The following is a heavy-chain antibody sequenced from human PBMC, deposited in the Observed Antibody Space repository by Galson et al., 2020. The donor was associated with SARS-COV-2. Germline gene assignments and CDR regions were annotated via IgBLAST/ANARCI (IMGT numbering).Heavy chain of an antibody. CDR2: IIPIFGTA. V-gene: IGHV1-69*13. CDR1: GGTFSSYA. CDR3: AGYSSIAARQYYYDMDV. Sequence: SVKVSCKASGGTFSSYAISWVRQAPGQGLEWMGGIIPIFGTANYAQKFQGRVTITADESTSTAYMELSSLRSEDTAVYYCAGYSSIAARQYYYDMDVWGKGTTVTVSS. J-gene: IGHJ6*03. D-gene: IGHD6-6*01.